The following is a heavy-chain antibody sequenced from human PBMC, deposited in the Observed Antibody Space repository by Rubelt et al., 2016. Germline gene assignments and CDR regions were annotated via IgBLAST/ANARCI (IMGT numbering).Heavy chain of an antibody. Sequence: QLQLQESGPGLVKPSETLSLTCTVSGGSISSSSYYWSWIRQPAGKGLEWIGRIYTSGSTNYNPSLKSRVTTSVDTSKNQFSLKLSSVTAADTAVYYCAREPRDILTGYNFDYWGQGTLVTVSS. V-gene: IGHV4-61*02. CDR2: IYTSGST. CDR1: GGSISSSSYY. D-gene: IGHD3-9*01. J-gene: IGHJ4*02. CDR3: AREPRDILTGYNFDY.